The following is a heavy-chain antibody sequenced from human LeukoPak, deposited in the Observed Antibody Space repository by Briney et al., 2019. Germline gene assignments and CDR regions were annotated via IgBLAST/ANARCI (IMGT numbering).Heavy chain of an antibody. D-gene: IGHD2/OR15-2a*01. CDR1: GGTFSSYA. V-gene: IGHV1-69*04. CDR3: ARELDSTDRYYYYGMDV. J-gene: IGHJ6*02. CDR2: VIPIFGIG. Sequence: SVTVSCKASGGTFSSYAISWVRQAPGQGLEWMGRVIPIFGIGNYAQKFQGRVTITADKSTSTAYMELSSLRSEDTAVYYCARELDSTDRYYYYGMDVWGQGTTVTVSS.